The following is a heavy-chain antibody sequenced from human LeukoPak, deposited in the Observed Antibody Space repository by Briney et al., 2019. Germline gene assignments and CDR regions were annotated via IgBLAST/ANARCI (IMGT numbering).Heavy chain of an antibody. J-gene: IGHJ6*03. CDR1: GSTFNTYA. Sequence: GGSLRLSCAASGSTFNTYAMTWVRQAPGKGLEWVSTITTDRSTYYADSVKGRFTISRDNSKSTLYLQMNSLRAEDTAVYYCAKGKWIRDSGGHYIDVWGRGTTVAVSS. D-gene: IGHD5-12*01. CDR2: ITTDRST. CDR3: AKGKWIRDSGGHYIDV. V-gene: IGHV3-23*01.